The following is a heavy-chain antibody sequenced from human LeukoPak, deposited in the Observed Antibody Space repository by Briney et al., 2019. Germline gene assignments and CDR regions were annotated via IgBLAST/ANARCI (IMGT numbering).Heavy chain of an antibody. J-gene: IGHJ4*02. V-gene: IGHV3-30*02. CDR3: AKVPPLNYDFWSGSYFDY. CDR2: IRYDGSNK. D-gene: IGHD3-3*01. CDR1: GFTFSSYG. Sequence: GGSLRLSCAASGFTFSSYGMHWVRQAPGKGLEWVAFIRYDGSNKYYADSVKGRFTISRDNSKNTLYLQMNSLRAEDTAVYYYAKVPPLNYDFWSGSYFDYWGQGTLVTVSS.